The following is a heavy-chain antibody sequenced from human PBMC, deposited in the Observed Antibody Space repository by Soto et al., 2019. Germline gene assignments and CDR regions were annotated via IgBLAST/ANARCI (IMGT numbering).Heavy chain of an antibody. V-gene: IGHV1-18*04. CDR2: ISAYNGNT. J-gene: IGHJ6*02. CDR1: GSTFTIYV. D-gene: IGHD2-2*01. Sequence: ASVKVSGKASGSTFTIYVISWVLQAPVQGLELMGWISAYNGNTNYAQKLQGRVTMTTDTSTSTAYMELRSLRSDDTAVYYCATGGYCSSTSCYGYYYYGMDVWGQGTTVTVAS. CDR3: ATGGYCSSTSCYGYYYYGMDV.